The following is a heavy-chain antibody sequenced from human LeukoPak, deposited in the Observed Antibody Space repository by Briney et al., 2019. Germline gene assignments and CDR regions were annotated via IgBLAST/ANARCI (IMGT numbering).Heavy chain of an antibody. CDR2: IQPRDSET. CDR3: ARHEARSSWSTFDF. D-gene: IGHD3-3*01. Sequence: GESLKISCKGSGYSFTTYWIAWVRQMPGEGLEWMGIIQPRDSETKYSPSFQGQVTISVDKSISTAYLQWNSLRASDTAMYYCARHEARSSWSTFDFWGQGALVTVSS. J-gene: IGHJ5*01. CDR1: GYSFTTYW. V-gene: IGHV5-51*01.